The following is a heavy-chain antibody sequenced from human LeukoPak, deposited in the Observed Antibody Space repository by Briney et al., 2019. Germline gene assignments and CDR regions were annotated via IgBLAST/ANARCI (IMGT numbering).Heavy chain of an antibody. CDR1: GYAISSGYY. D-gene: IGHD1-7*01. Sequence: SETLFLTCAVSGYAISSGYYWGWIRQPPGKGLEWIGSFYPGGSTYYNPSLKSRVTMSVDTSKNKFSLNLSSVTAADTAVYYCARGTTRLCPDYWGQGTLVIVSS. CDR3: ARGTTRLCPDY. CDR2: FYPGGST. V-gene: IGHV4-38-2*01. J-gene: IGHJ4*02.